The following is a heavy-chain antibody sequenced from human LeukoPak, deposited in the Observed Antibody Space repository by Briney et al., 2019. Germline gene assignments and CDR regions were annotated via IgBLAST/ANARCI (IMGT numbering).Heavy chain of an antibody. CDR1: GGSISSYY. CDR3: ARGSKITIFGVVIPDAFDI. Sequence: PSETLSLTCTVSGGSISSYYWSWIRQPPGKGLEWIGYIYYSGSTNYNPSLKSRVTISVDTSKNQFSLKLSSVTAADTAVYYCARGSKITIFGVVIPDAFDIWGQGTMVTVSS. V-gene: IGHV4-59*12. CDR2: IYYSGST. J-gene: IGHJ3*02. D-gene: IGHD3-3*01.